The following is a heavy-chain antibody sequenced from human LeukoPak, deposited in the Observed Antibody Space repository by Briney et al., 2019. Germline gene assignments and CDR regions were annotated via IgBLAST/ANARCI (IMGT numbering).Heavy chain of an antibody. D-gene: IGHD2-8*01. CDR1: GFTFPTYS. CDR3: AGRDCTNGLCQFDY. J-gene: IGHJ4*02. CDR2: ISSSGDFI. V-gene: IGHV3-21*01. Sequence: GGSLRLSGVASGFTFPTYSMNWVGLAPGKGLGWVSSISSSGDFIHYADSVNGRFTISRDNAKNSLYLQMNSLRAEDTAIYYCAGRDCTNGLCQFDYWGQGTLVTVSS.